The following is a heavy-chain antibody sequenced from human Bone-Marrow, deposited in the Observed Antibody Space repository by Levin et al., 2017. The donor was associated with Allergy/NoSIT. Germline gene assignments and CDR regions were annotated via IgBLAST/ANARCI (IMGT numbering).Heavy chain of an antibody. CDR1: GFNFRIYG. V-gene: IGHV3-33*01. D-gene: IGHD3-22*01. CDR3: ARAGYNDYRVPYYAMDL. Sequence: SCAASGFNFRIYGMHWVRQAPGKGLTWVAFIWNDGSSKYYAESVEGRFTISRDNSKNTLSLQMNSLGAEDAGVYYCARAGYNDYRVPYYAMDLWGQGTTVTVSS. CDR2: IWNDGSSK. J-gene: IGHJ6*02.